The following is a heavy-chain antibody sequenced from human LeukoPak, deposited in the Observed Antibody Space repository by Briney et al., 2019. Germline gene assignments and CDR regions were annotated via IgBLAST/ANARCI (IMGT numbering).Heavy chain of an antibody. CDR1: GYSFTNYW. D-gene: IGHD1-26*01. CDR3: TRRSGSYSDY. CDR2: IYPGDSDT. V-gene: IGHV5-51*01. J-gene: IGHJ4*02. Sequence: GESLKISCKGSGYSFTNYWIGWARQMPGKGLEWVGIIYPGDSDTRYSPSFQGQVTISADKSISTAYLQWSSLKASDTAMYYCTRRSGSYSDYWGQGTLVTVSS.